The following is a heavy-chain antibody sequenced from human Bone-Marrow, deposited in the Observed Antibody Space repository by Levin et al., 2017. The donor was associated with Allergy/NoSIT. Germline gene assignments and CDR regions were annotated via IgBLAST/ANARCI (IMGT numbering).Heavy chain of an antibody. CDR2: IKQDGSEK. CDR3: ARVNYYYDSSGYRDY. V-gene: IGHV3-7*01. CDR1: GFTFSSYW. D-gene: IGHD3-22*01. Sequence: LSLTCAASGFTFSSYWMSWVRQAPGKGLEWVANIKQDGSEKYYVDSVKGRFTISRDNAKNSLYLQMNSLRAEDTAVYYCARVNYYYDSSGYRDYWGQGTLVTVSS. J-gene: IGHJ4*02.